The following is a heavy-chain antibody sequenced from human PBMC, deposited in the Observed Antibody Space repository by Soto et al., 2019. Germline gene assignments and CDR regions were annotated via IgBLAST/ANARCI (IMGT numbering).Heavy chain of an antibody. Sequence: PSETLSLTCSFSGDSVTSHYLTWIRQSPEKGLEWIGYMHFTGFSHYNPSLKSRVTLSVDTSKNQFTLQLTSVTAADTAVYYCARTRISGYDWVLLDCWGQGTLVTVSS. J-gene: IGHJ4*02. V-gene: IGHV4-59*02. CDR3: ARTRISGYDWVLLDC. D-gene: IGHD5-12*01. CDR1: GDSVTSHY. CDR2: MHFTGFS.